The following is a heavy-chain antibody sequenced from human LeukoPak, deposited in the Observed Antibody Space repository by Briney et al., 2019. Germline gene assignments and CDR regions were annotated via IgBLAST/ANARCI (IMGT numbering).Heavy chain of an antibody. Sequence: QPGRSLRLSCAASGFTFSSYGMHWVRQAPGKGLEWVAVISYDGSNKYYADFVKGRFTISRYNSKNTLYLQMNSLRAEDTAVYYCAKRRRQQLATSWFRDSMDVWGQGTTVTVSS. J-gene: IGHJ6*02. CDR3: AKRRRQQLATSWFRDSMDV. D-gene: IGHD3-10*01. CDR2: ISYDGSNK. V-gene: IGHV3-30*18. CDR1: GFTFSSYG.